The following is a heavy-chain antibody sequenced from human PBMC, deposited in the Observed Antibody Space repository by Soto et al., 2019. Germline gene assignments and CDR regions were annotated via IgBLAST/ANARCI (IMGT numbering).Heavy chain of an antibody. CDR3: ARTLHYGGTGFWFAP. CDR1: GVSLSTSGMC. V-gene: IGHV2-70*01. D-gene: IGHD4-17*01. CDR2: MDWDDDK. J-gene: IGHJ5*02. Sequence: SGPTLVNPTPPLTLTCTFSGVSLSTSGMCVSWIRQPPGKALEWPALMDWDDDKYYSTSLKTRLTISKDTSKNQVVLTMTNMDPVDTATYYCARTLHYGGTGFWFAPWGQGTRGTVSA.